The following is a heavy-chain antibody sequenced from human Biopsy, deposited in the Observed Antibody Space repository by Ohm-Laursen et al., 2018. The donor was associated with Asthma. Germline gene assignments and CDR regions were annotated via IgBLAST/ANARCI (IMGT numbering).Heavy chain of an antibody. V-gene: IGHV3-23*01. Sequence: SLRLSCAASGFTFSRYDMSWVRQAPGKGLEWVSAISGSGDSTYYADSVKGRFTISRDNSKNTLYLQMNSLRAEDTAVYYCASYEVVTSILPLDVWGQGTTVTVSS. D-gene: IGHD2-21*02. CDR3: ASYEVVTSILPLDV. CDR2: ISGSGDST. CDR1: GFTFSRYD. J-gene: IGHJ6*02.